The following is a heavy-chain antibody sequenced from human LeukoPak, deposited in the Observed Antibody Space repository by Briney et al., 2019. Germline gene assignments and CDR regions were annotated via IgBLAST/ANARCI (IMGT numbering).Heavy chain of an antibody. Sequence: SETLSLTCAVYGGSFSGYYWSWVRQPPGKGLEWIGEINQSGSTNYNPSLKSRVTISVDTSKKQFSLRLSPVTAADTAVYYCAAGCSSTSCYWYYYTDVWGKGTTVTVSS. CDR3: AAGCSSTSCYWYYYTDV. CDR2: INQSGST. J-gene: IGHJ6*03. V-gene: IGHV4-34*01. CDR1: GGSFSGYY. D-gene: IGHD2-2*01.